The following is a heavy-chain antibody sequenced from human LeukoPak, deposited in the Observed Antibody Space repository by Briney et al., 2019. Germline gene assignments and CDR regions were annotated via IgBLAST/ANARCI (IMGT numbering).Heavy chain of an antibody. V-gene: IGHV3-64*02. CDR2: ISSNGGST. J-gene: IGHJ4*02. D-gene: IGHD6-13*01. Sequence: PGGSLRLSCAASGFTFSTYAMHWVRQVPGKGLECVSAISSNGGSTYYADSVKGRFTISRDNPKNTLYLQMGSLRAEDMAVYYCAREGTQAAALDYWGQGTLVTVSS. CDR3: AREGTQAAALDY. CDR1: GFTFSTYA.